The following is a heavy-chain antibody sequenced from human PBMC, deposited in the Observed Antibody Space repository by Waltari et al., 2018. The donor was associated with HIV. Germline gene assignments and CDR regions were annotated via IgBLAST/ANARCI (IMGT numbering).Heavy chain of an antibody. CDR1: GFTFSNYA. J-gene: IGHJ4*02. CDR2: IGYDGSNK. V-gene: IGHV3-30*04. Sequence: QVQLVESGGGVVQPGRSLRLSCEASGFTFSNYAIHWVRQAPGKGLEWVESIGYDGSNKYYGDSVKGRFTIARDDSKNTLYLQMNTLRPEDTAVYYCARGRASSWSAYQYCGQGTLVTVSS. CDR3: ARGRASSWSAYQY. D-gene: IGHD3-3*01.